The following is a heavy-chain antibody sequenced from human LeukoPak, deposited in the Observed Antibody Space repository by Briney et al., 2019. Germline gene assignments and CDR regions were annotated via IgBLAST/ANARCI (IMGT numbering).Heavy chain of an antibody. CDR1: GFTFSSYG. V-gene: IGHV3-30*02. Sequence: GGSLRLSCAASGFTFSSYGMHWVRQAPGKGLEWVAFIRYDGSNKYYADSVKGRFTISRDNAKNSLYLQMNSLRAEDTAVYYCARSLRYCSSTSCYYYYYMDVWGKGTTVTVSS. J-gene: IGHJ6*03. CDR3: ARSLRYCSSTSCYYYYYMDV. CDR2: IRYDGSNK. D-gene: IGHD2-2*01.